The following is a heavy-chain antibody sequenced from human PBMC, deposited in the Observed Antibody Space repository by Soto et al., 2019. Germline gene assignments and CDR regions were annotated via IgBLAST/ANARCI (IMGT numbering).Heavy chain of an antibody. CDR2: ISGSGGTT. Sequence: EVQLLESGGGLIQPGGSLRLSCTASTFTFSYYAMSWVRQAPGEGLEWVAGISGSGGTTYYTESVKGRYSISRANSNNTLYLHLSSLRAEDTAIYYCATISDRGITAALDFWGQGTLVTVSS. V-gene: IGHV3-23*01. CDR3: ATISDRGITAALDF. J-gene: IGHJ4*02. D-gene: IGHD6-13*01. CDR1: TFTFSYYA.